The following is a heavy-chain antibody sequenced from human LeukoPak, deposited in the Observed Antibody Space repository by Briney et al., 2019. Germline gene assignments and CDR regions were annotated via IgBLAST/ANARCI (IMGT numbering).Heavy chain of an antibody. CDR1: GFTFSRHW. Sequence: GGSLRLSCATSGFTFSRHWMSWVRQAPGKGPEWVANTKQDGSERYYVHSVKGRFTISRDNAKNSLYLQMNSLRAEDTAVYYCARDGGHSTDLDYWGQGILVTVSS. CDR3: ARDGGHSTDLDY. D-gene: IGHD2-8*02. V-gene: IGHV3-7*01. CDR2: TKQDGSER. J-gene: IGHJ4*02.